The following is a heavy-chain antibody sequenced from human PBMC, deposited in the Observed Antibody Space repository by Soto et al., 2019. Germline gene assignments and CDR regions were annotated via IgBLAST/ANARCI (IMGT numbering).Heavy chain of an antibody. V-gene: IGHV3-23*01. D-gene: IGHD4-17*01. Sequence: GESLKISCAASGFTFSSYAMSWVRQAPGKGLEWVSAISGSGGSTYYADSVKGRFTISRDNSKNTLYLQMNSLRAEDTAVYYCAKDRTTVTMCWFDTWGQGTLVTVSS. J-gene: IGHJ5*02. CDR1: GFTFSSYA. CDR3: AKDRTTVTMCWFDT. CDR2: ISGSGGST.